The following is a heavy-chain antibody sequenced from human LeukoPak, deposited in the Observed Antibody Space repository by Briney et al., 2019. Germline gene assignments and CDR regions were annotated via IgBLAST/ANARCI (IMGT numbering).Heavy chain of an antibody. V-gene: IGHV3-23*01. J-gene: IGHJ6*03. D-gene: IGHD3-3*01. CDR3: AKMEGQRLYDYCMDV. CDR1: GFAFSNFA. Sequence: PGGSLRLSCAASGFAFSNFAMSWVRQAPGEGLEWVSAMSGSGYYTYYVESVKGRFTISRDNSKNTLYLHMNSLRADDTAVYYCAKMEGQRLYDYCMDVWGRGTTVTVSS. CDR2: MSGSGYYT.